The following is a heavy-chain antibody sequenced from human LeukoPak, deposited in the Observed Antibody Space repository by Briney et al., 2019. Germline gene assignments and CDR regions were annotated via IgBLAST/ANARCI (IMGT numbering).Heavy chain of an antibody. D-gene: IGHD3-22*01. J-gene: IGHJ4*02. V-gene: IGHV4-59*01. CDR2: IYYSGST. CDR1: GGSISSYY. CDR3: ARDSDSSGYYYQYDY. Sequence: PSETLSLTCTVSGGSISSYYWSWIRQPPGKGLEWIGYIYYSGSTNYNPSLKSRVTISVDTSKNQFSLKLSSVTAADTAVHYCARDSDSSGYYYQYDYWGQGTLVTVSS.